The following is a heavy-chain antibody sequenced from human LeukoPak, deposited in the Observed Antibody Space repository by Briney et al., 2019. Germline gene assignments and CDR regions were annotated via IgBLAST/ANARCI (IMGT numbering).Heavy chain of an antibody. CDR2: INIGGTNT. CDR3: ATDGAGFDT. J-gene: IGHJ5*02. Sequence: GGSLRLSCAASGLTFNDYYMSWIRQAPGKGLEWLSYINIGGTNTHYADSVKGRFTISRDNAKKSLYLEMNNLRAEDTAVYYCATDGAGFDTWGQGVLVTVSS. CDR1: GLTFNDYY. V-gene: IGHV3-11*01.